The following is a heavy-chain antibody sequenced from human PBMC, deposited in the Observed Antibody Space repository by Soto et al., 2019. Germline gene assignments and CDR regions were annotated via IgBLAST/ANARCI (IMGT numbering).Heavy chain of an antibody. D-gene: IGHD2-2*01. CDR1: GFTFGDYA. Sequence: GGSLRLSCTASGFTFGDYAMSWFRQAPGKGLEWVSFIRSKAYGGTTEYAASVKGRFTISRDDSKSIAYLQMNSLKTEDTAVYYCTREAPYCSSTSCYYDAFDIWGQGTMVTVSS. J-gene: IGHJ3*02. V-gene: IGHV3-49*03. CDR2: IRSKAYGGTT. CDR3: TREAPYCSSTSCYYDAFDI.